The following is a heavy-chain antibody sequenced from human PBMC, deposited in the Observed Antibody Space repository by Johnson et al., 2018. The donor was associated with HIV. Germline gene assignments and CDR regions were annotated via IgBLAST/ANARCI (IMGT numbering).Heavy chain of an antibody. Sequence: VQLVESGGGLIQPWGSLRLSCAASGFTVSSNYMSWVRQAPGKGLEWVSVIYSGGSTYYADSVKGRFTISRDNSKNTLYLQMNSLRAEDTAVYYCARVEGGSSSNAFDIWGQGTMVTVSS. CDR3: ARVEGGSSSNAFDI. J-gene: IGHJ3*02. CDR2: IYSGGST. CDR1: GFTVSSNY. V-gene: IGHV3-66*03. D-gene: IGHD6-13*01.